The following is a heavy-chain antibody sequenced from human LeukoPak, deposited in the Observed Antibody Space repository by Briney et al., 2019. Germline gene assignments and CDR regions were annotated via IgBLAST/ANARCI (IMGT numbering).Heavy chain of an antibody. CDR2: IRSKAYGGTK. CDR3: TREQWEVVRGKDGMDV. CDR1: GFTFSSYE. Sequence: GGSLTLSCAASGFTFSSYEMNWVRQAPGKGLEWVGFIRSKAYGGTKEYAASVKGRFTISRDDSKSIAYLQMNSLKTEDTAVYYCTREQWEVVRGKDGMDVWGQGTTVTVSS. V-gene: IGHV3-49*04. J-gene: IGHJ6*02. D-gene: IGHD3-10*01.